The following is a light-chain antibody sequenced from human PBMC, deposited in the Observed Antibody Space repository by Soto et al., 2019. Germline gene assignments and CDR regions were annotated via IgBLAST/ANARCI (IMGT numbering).Light chain of an antibody. CDR2: GAS. CDR1: QNIVNW. Sequence: DIQMTQSPSTLSPSVGDRVTITCRASQNIVNWLAWYQQKPGKAPKILIYGASTLESGVPSRFSGSGSGTEFTLTITNLQPDDFATYYCQQYNTYSATFGQGTRLEIK. V-gene: IGKV1-5*01. J-gene: IGKJ5*01. CDR3: QQYNTYSAT.